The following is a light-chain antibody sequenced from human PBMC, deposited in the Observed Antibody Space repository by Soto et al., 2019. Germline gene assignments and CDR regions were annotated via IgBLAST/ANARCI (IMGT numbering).Light chain of an antibody. Sequence: PGERVTLSCRASQSVISSYLTWYQQKPGQAPRLLIYGASTRATGIPARFSGSGSGTDFTLTISSLQPEDFAVYYCQQYNSYSFGQGTKVEMK. CDR3: QQYNSYS. J-gene: IGKJ1*01. CDR2: GAS. V-gene: IGKV3D-7*01. CDR1: QSVISSY.